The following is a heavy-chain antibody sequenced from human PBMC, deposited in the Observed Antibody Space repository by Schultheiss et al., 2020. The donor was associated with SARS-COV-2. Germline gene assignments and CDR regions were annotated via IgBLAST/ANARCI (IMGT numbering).Heavy chain of an antibody. CDR2: IYYSGST. Sequence: SETLSLTCTVSGGSISSGGYYWSWIRQHPGKGLEWIGYIYYSGSTNYNPSLKSRVTISVDTSKNQFSLKLSSVTAADTAVYYCARELSSSSFDYWGQGTLVTVSS. D-gene: IGHD6-13*01. CDR3: ARELSSSSFDY. V-gene: IGHV4-30-4*08. J-gene: IGHJ4*02. CDR1: GGSISSGGYY.